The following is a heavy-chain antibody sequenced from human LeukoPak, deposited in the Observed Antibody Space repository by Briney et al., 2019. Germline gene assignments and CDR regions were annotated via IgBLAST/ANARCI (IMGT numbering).Heavy chain of an antibody. Sequence: GGSLRLSCAASGFTFSSYAMSWVRQAPGKGLEWVSDISGSGRTIHYADSVKGRLTISRDNAKNSLYLQMNSLRAEDTAVYYCARDWVGSFDAFDVWGQGTMVTVSS. CDR3: ARDWVGSFDAFDV. J-gene: IGHJ3*01. CDR2: ISGSGRTI. CDR1: GFTFSSYA. V-gene: IGHV3-23*01. D-gene: IGHD6-25*01.